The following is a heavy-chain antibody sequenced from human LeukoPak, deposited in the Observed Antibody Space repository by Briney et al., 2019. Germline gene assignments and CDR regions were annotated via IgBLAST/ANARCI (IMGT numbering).Heavy chain of an antibody. CDR1: GGTFSSYA. D-gene: IGHD6-13*01. CDR3: ARGDSSSAALCYYMDV. Sequence: ASVKVSCKASGGTFSSYAISWVRQAPGQGLEWMGGIIPIFGTANYAQKFQGRVTITADESTSTAYMELSSLRSADTAAYYCARGDSSSAALCYYMDVWGKGTTVTVSS. V-gene: IGHV1-69*13. J-gene: IGHJ6*03. CDR2: IIPIFGTA.